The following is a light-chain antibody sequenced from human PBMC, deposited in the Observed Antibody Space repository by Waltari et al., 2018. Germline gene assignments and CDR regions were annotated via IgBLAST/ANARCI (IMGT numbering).Light chain of an antibody. CDR3: QQYYTNLRT. CDR1: QSVLYSSDNKNY. V-gene: IGKV4-1*01. J-gene: IGKJ1*01. CDR2: WAS. Sequence: CKSSQSVLYSSDNKNYLAWYQQKPGQPPKLLIYWASTRESGVPDRFSGSGSGTDFTLTISSLQAEDVAVYYCQQYYTNLRTFGQGTKVEIK.